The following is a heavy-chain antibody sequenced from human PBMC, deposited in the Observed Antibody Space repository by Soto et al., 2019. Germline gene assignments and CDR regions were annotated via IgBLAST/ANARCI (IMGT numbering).Heavy chain of an antibody. J-gene: IGHJ4*01. V-gene: IGHV1-2*02. D-gene: IGHD2-2*01. Sequence: QVQLVQSGAEVKKPGASVKVSCKASGYTFTGYYMHWVRQAPGQGLEWMGWINPNSGGTNYAQKVQGRVTMTRDTSISTAYMELSRLRSDDTAVYYCARFHEDCSSTRCYLHFDSWGDGTLVTVSS. CDR2: INPNSGGT. CDR3: ARFHEDCSSTRCYLHFDS. CDR1: GYTFTGYY.